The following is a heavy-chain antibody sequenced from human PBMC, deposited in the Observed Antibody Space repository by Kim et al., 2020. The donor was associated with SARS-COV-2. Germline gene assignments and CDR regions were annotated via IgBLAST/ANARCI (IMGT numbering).Heavy chain of an antibody. Sequence: FGTANYAQKFQGRVTITADESTSTAYMELSSLRSEDTTVYYCARVASSSGWGQGTLVTVSS. CDR2: FGTA. CDR3: ARVASSSG. D-gene: IGHD6-6*01. V-gene: IGHV1-69*01. J-gene: IGHJ4*02.